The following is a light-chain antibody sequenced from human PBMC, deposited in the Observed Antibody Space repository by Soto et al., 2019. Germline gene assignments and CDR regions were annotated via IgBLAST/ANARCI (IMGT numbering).Light chain of an antibody. CDR2: DDN. Sequence: QSVLTRPPSVSAAPGQKVTISCSGSSSNIGGNSVSWYQPLPGTAPKLLIYDDNKRPSGIPDRFSGSKSGTSATLGITGFQTGDEADYYCGSWDSSLSAYVFGTGTKVTVL. J-gene: IGLJ1*01. CDR3: GSWDSSLSAYV. V-gene: IGLV1-51*01. CDR1: SSNIGGNS.